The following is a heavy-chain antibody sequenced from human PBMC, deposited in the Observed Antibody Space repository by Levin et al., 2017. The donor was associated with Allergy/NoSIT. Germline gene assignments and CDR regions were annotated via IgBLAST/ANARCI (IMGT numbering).Heavy chain of an antibody. CDR1: RFTVSDHY. CDR3: ARGEVLELKYFDL. D-gene: IGHD6-6*01. Sequence: GGSLRLSCAASRFTVSDHYMTWIRQAPGKGLEWISYISTSGSSIYYADSVKGRFTISRDSAKNSLYLQMNSLRAEDTAVYYCARGEVLELKYFDLWGRGTLVTVSS. CDR2: ISTSGSSI. J-gene: IGHJ2*01. V-gene: IGHV3-11*01.